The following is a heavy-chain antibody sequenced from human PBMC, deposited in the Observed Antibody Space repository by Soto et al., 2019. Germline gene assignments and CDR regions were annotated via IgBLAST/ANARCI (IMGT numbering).Heavy chain of an antibody. CDR1: GGSFSGYY. V-gene: IGHV4-34*01. Sequence: SATLSLTGAVYGGSFSGYYWSWIRQPPGKGLEWIGEINHSGSTNYNPSLKSRVTISVDTSKNQFSLKLSSVTAADTAVYYCARGATGDLYYYYCMDVWGQGTTVTVSS. J-gene: IGHJ6*02. CDR2: INHSGST. D-gene: IGHD4-4*01. CDR3: ARGATGDLYYYYCMDV.